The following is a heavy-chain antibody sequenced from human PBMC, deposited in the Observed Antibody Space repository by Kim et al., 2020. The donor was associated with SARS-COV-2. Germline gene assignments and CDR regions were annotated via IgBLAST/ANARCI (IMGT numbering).Heavy chain of an antibody. CDR2: ISGSGGST. V-gene: IGHV3-23*01. J-gene: IGHJ5*02. CDR1: GFTFSSYA. D-gene: IGHD3-9*01. CDR3: AKVVSAYDILTGHPMFLDP. Sequence: GGSLRLSCAASGFTFSSYAMSWVRQAPGKGLEWVSAISGSGGSTYYADSVKGRFTISRDNSKNTLYLQMNSLRAEDTAVYYCAKVVSAYDILTGHPMFLDPWGQGTLVTVSS.